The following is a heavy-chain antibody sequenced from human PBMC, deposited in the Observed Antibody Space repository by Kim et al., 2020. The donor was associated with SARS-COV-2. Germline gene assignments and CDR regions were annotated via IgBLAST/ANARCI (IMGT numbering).Heavy chain of an antibody. J-gene: IGHJ3*02. CDR1: GGSISSYY. D-gene: IGHD3-22*01. V-gene: IGHV4-59*01. CDR2: IYYSGST. CDR3: ASAHYYDSSGYEDAFDI. Sequence: SETLSLTCTVSGGSISSYYWSWIRQPPGKGLEWIGYIYYSGSTNYNPSLKSRVTISVDTSKNQFSLKLSSVTAADTAVYYCASAHYYDSSGYEDAFDIWGQGTMVTVSS.